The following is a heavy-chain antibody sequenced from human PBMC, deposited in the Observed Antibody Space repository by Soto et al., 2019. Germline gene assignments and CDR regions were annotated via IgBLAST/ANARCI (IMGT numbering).Heavy chain of an antibody. CDR2: IYYSGST. D-gene: IGHD3-10*01. Sequence: PSETLSLTCTVSGGSISSGDYYWSWIRQPPGKGLEWIGYIYYSGSTYYNPSLKSRVTISVDTSKNQFSLKLSSVTAADTAVYYCARGPAYYYGSGSYDGFGDYWGQGTLVTVSS. V-gene: IGHV4-30-4*01. CDR1: GGSISSGDYY. J-gene: IGHJ4*02. CDR3: ARGPAYYYGSGSYDGFGDY.